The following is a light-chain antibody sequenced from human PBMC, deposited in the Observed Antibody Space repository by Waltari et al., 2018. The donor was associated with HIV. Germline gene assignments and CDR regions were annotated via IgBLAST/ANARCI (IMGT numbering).Light chain of an antibody. V-gene: IGKV1-8*01. CDR1: HDISSY. CDR2: DAS. Sequence: AIRLTQSPSSFSAYTGERVNITCRASHDISSYFAWYQQKPGKAPKVLIHDASTLQSGVPSRFSGSGSGTDFTLTISCLQSEDFATYYCQHYYTYPMIFGPGTKVDIK. CDR3: QHYYTYPMI. J-gene: IGKJ3*01.